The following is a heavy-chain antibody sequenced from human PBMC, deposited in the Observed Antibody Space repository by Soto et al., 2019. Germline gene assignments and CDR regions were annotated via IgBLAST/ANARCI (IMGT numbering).Heavy chain of an antibody. D-gene: IGHD3-10*01. J-gene: IGHJ3*02. CDR1: GGSVSSGIYY. CDR2: IYYSGST. Sequence: SETLSLTCTVSGGSVSSGIYYWSWIRQPPGKGLEWIGYIYYSGSTNYNPSLKSRVTISVDTSKNQFSLKLSSVTAADTAVYYCARVVGDAFDIWGQGTMVTVSS. CDR3: ARVVGDAFDI. V-gene: IGHV4-61*01.